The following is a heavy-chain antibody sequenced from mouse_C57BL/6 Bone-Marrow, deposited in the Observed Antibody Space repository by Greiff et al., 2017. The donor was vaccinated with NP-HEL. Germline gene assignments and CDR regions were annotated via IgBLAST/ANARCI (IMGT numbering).Heavy chain of an antibody. J-gene: IGHJ3*01. Sequence: EVKLMESGGGLVKPGGSLKLSCAASGFTFSSYAMSWVRQTPEKRLEWVATISDGGSYTYYPDNVKGRFTISRDNAKNNLYLQMSHLKSEDTAMYYCARSWWAWFAYWGQGTLVTVSA. CDR2: ISDGGSYT. CDR1: GFTFSSYA. D-gene: IGHD1-1*02. CDR3: ARSWWAWFAY. V-gene: IGHV5-4*03.